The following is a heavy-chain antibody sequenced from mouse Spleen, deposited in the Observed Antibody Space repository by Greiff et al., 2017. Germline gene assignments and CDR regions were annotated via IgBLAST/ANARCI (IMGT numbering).Heavy chain of an antibody. D-gene: IGHD2-14*01. CDR1: GYTFTSYW. V-gene: IGHV1-7*01. Sequence: QVHVKQSGAELAKPGASVKLSCKASGYTFTSYWMHWVKQRPGQGLEWIGYINPSSGYTKYNQKFKDKATLTADKSSSTAYMQLSSLTYEDSAVYYCAKDYYRYDGAWFAYWGQGTLVTVSA. CDR3: AKDYYRYDGAWFAY. CDR2: INPSSGYT. J-gene: IGHJ3*01.